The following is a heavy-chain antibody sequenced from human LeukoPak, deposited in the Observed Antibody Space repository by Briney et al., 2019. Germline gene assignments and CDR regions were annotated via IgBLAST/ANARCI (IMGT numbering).Heavy chain of an antibody. D-gene: IGHD6-25*01. CDR1: GFTFSSYW. V-gene: IGHV3-7*01. CDR2: IKQDGNEK. J-gene: IGHJ4*02. CDR3: ARDGLASSGCPDY. Sequence: GGSLRLSCAASGFTFSSYWMSWVRQAPGKGLEWVANIKQDGNEKYYVDSVKGRFTISRDNAENSLYLQMNSLRAEDTAVYYCARDGLASSGCPDYWGQGALVTVSS.